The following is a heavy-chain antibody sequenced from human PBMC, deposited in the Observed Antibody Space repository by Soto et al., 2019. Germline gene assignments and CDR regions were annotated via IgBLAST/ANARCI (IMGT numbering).Heavy chain of an antibody. D-gene: IGHD6-13*01. V-gene: IGHV3-7*01. J-gene: IGHJ4*02. CDR2: IKQDGSEK. Sequence: GGSLRLSCAASGFTFSSYWMSWVRQAPGKGLEWVANIKQDGSEKYYVDSVKGRFTISRDNAKNSLYLQMNSLRAEDTAVYYCARDQGSSWQETFDYWGQGTLVTVSS. CDR3: ARDQGSSWQETFDY. CDR1: GFTFSSYW.